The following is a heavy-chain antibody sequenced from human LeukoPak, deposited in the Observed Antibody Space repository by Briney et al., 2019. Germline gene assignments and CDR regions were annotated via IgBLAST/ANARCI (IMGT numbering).Heavy chain of an antibody. Sequence: SETLSLTCSVSGGSISNYYWSWIRQPAGKGLEWIGRIYTSGSTNYNPSLKSRVTMSVDTSKNQFSLKLSSVTAADTAVYYCARANAWGYDLDEDYWDQGTLVTVSS. V-gene: IGHV4-4*07. J-gene: IGHJ4*02. CDR1: GGSISNYY. CDR2: IYTSGST. D-gene: IGHD5-12*01. CDR3: ARANAWGYDLDEDY.